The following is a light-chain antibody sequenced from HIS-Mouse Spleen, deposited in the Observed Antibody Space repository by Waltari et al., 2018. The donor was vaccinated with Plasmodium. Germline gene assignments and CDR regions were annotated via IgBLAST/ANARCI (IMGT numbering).Light chain of an antibody. CDR2: EVS. Sequence: QSALTQPPSASGSPGQSVPISCTGTSSDVGGYNYVSWYQQHPGKDPKPMIYEVSKRPSGVPDRFSGSKSGNTASLTVSGLQAEDEADYYCSSYAGSNNLVFGGGTKLTVL. J-gene: IGLJ2*01. CDR3: SSYAGSNNLV. V-gene: IGLV2-8*01. CDR1: SSDVGGYNY.